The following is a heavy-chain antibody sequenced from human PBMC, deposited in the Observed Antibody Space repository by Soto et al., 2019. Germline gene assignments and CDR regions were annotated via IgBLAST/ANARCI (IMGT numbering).Heavy chain of an antibody. D-gene: IGHD6-13*01. Sequence: SVKVSCKASGGTFSSYAISWARQAPGQGLEWMGGIIPIFGTANYAQKFQGRVTITADESTSTAYMELSSLRSEDTAVYYCARETKDSSSFDYWGQGTLVTVSS. J-gene: IGHJ4*02. V-gene: IGHV1-69*13. CDR1: GGTFSSYA. CDR2: IIPIFGTA. CDR3: ARETKDSSSFDY.